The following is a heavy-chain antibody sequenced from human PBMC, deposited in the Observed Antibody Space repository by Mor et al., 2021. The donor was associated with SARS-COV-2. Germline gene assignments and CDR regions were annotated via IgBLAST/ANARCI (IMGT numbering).Heavy chain of an antibody. J-gene: IGHJ5*02. D-gene: IGHD1-26*01. V-gene: IGHV1-46*01. CDR3: ARVRVGARFDP. Sequence: FQGRVTMTRDTSTSTVYMELSSLRSEDTAVYYCARVRVGARFDPWGQGTLVTVSS.